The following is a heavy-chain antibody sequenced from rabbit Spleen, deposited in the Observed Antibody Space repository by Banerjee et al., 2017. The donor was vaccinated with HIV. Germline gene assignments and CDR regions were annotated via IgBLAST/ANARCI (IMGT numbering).Heavy chain of an antibody. CDR3: ARDSCPSFSTYGMDP. CDR1: GVSFSDKDV. D-gene: IGHD1-1*01. J-gene: IGHJ6*02. V-gene: IGHV1S45*01. Sequence: EQLEESGGGLVKPEGSLTLTCKASGVSFSDKDVMCWVRQAPGKGLEWIACINIVTGKTVSASWAKGRFIMSRTSPTPVTLDMTSLTVADTATYFCARDSCPSFSTYGMDPWCPGTLFTVS. CDR2: INIVTGKT.